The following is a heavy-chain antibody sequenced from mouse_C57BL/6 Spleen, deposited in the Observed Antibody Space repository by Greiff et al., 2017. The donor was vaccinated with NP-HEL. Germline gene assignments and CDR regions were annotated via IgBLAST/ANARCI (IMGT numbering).Heavy chain of an antibody. CDR3: ARWDSNYDVYYFDY. Sequence: VQLKQSGAELVKPGASVKLSCKASGYTFTSYWMHWVKQRHGQGLEWIGMIHPNSGSTNYTEKFKSKATLTVDKSYITAYMQLSSLTSEDSAVYYCARWDSNYDVYYFDYWGQGTTLTVSS. CDR1: GYTFTSYW. V-gene: IGHV1-64*01. CDR2: IHPNSGST. D-gene: IGHD2-5*01. J-gene: IGHJ2*01.